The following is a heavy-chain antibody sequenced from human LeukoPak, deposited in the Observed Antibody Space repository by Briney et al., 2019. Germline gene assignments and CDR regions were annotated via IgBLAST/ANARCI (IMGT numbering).Heavy chain of an antibody. J-gene: IGHJ4*02. D-gene: IGHD6-13*01. CDR2: IYHSGST. Sequence: KSSETLSLTCTVSGYSISSGYYWGWIRQPPGKGLEWIGSIYHSGSTYYNPSLKSRVTISVDTSKNQFSLKLSSVTAADTAVYYCAREKAAAGSDYWGQGTLVTVSS. CDR3: AREKAAAGSDY. CDR1: GYSISSGYY. V-gene: IGHV4-38-2*02.